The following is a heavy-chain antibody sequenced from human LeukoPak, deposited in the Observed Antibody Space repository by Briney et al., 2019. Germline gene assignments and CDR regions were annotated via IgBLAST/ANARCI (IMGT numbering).Heavy chain of an antibody. CDR3: ARDRYEWKLAGSGMEV. J-gene: IGHJ6*02. CDR1: GYTFTSYG. CDR2: ISAYNGNT. V-gene: IGHV1-18*01. Sequence: GASVKVSCKASGYTFTSYGITWVRQAPGQGLEWMGWISAYNGNTNYAQKLQGRVTMTTDTSTNTAYMEMRSLRSDDTAVYYCARDRYEWKLAGSGMEVWGPGTTVTVSS. D-gene: IGHD1-26*01.